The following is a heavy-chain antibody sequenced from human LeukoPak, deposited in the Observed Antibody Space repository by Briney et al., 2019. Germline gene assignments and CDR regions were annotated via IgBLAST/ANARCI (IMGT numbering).Heavy chain of an antibody. CDR2: INSDGSSR. V-gene: IGHV3-74*01. J-gene: IGHJ4*02. CDR3: ASASSHRIAAGGDY. Sequence: GGSLRLSCAASGFSFSNYWMHWVHQTPGKGLAWVSRINSDGSSRNYADSVKGRFTISRDNAKNTLYLQMNSLRAEDTAVYYCASASSHRIAAGGDYWGQGTLVTVSS. CDR1: GFSFSNYW. D-gene: IGHD6-13*01.